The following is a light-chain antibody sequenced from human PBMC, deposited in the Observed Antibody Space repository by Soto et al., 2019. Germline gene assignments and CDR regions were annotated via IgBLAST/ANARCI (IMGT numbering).Light chain of an antibody. Sequence: NFMLTQPHSVSESPGKTVTISCTRSSGSIDSNYVQWYQQRPGSAPTTVIYENSQRPSGVPDRFSGSIDSSSNSASLTISGLKTEDEADYYCQSYDSSTRVFGGGTKVTVL. V-gene: IGLV6-57*04. CDR3: QSYDSSTRV. J-gene: IGLJ3*02. CDR2: ENS. CDR1: SGSIDSNY.